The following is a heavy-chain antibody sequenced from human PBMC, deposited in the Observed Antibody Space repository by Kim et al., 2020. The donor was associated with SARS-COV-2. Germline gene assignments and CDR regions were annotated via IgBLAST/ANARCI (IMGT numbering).Heavy chain of an antibody. CDR3: ARPSSSDFDF. D-gene: IGHD3-10*01. V-gene: IGHV3-33*05. CDR2: ISNYYATA. J-gene: IGHJ4*02. Sequence: GGSLRLSCAASGFIFRNFGLHWVRQAPGKGLEWVAFISNYYATAIYADSGGGRFTISRDYSENKVYLQMDSLSAGDTAGDYCARPSSSDFDFCGQGTL. CDR1: GFIFRNFG.